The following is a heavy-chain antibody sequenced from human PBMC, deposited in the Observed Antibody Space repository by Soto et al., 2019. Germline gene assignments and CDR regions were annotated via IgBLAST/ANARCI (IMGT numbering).Heavy chain of an antibody. CDR2: IDPSGNGT. D-gene: IGHD3-22*01. CDR3: AINYDDSSAYLY. J-gene: IGHJ4*02. Sequence: AAPVKVSCKASGHTLINYYMHWVRQAPGQGLDWLGKIDPSGNGTSYAERFQGRITLTSDTSTNTVYVELSSLRSEDTAIYYCAINYDDSSAYLYWGQGTLVTVSS. V-gene: IGHV1-46*01. CDR1: GHTLINYY.